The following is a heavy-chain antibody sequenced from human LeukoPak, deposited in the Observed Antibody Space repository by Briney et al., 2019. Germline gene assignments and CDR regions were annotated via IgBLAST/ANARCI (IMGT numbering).Heavy chain of an antibody. CDR1: GFTFSDYY. V-gene: IGHV3-11*04. D-gene: IGHD1-26*01. Sequence: GGSLRLSCAASGFTFSDYYMSWIRQAPGKGLEWVSYISSSGSTIYYADSVKGRFTISRDNAKNSMYLQMNSLRAEDTAVYYCARDWDDGWFDPWGQGTLVTVSS. CDR2: ISSSGSTI. J-gene: IGHJ5*02. CDR3: ARDWDDGWFDP.